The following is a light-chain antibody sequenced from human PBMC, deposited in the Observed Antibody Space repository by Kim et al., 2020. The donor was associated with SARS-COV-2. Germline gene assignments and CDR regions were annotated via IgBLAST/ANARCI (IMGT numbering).Light chain of an antibody. V-gene: IGLV1-44*01. CDR1: NSNIGRNT. J-gene: IGLJ2*01. CDR2: SND. CDR3: AAWEDSFNGPV. Sequence: GQRVNISCSGSNSNIGRNTVSWYQQIPGAAPKFLIYSNDQRSSGVPDRFSGSKSGTSASLAISGVQSDDEVEYYCAAWEDSFNGPVFGGGTQLTVL.